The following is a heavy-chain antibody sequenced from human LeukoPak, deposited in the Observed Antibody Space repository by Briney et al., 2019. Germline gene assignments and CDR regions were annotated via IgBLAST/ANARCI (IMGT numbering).Heavy chain of an antibody. CDR3: ARSVGEKTPFDY. Sequence: PSETLSLTCTVSGGSISSYYWSWIRQPPEKGLEWIGYIYYSGSTNYNPSLKSRVTISVDTSKNQFSLKLSSVSAADTAVYYCARSVGEKTPFDYWGQGTLVTVSS. CDR2: IYYSGST. V-gene: IGHV4-59*01. D-gene: IGHD3-10*01. CDR1: GGSISSYY. J-gene: IGHJ4*02.